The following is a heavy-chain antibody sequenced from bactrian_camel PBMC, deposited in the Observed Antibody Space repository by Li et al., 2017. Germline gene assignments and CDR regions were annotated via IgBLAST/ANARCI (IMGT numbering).Heavy chain of an antibody. V-gene: IGHV3S67*01. D-gene: IGHD6*01. J-gene: IGHJ4*01. CDR3: AEGRGSRGEHCYSLNY. CDR1: GLTDSDRC. CDR2: IDSDGNT. Sequence: VQLVESGGGSVQAGGTLRLSCAASGLTDSDRCMGWFRQAPGKEREGVATIDSDGNTQHVDAVKGRFTISKDSARNTFYLQMNNLQPDDTATYYCAEGRGSRGEHCYSLNYWGQGTQVTVS.